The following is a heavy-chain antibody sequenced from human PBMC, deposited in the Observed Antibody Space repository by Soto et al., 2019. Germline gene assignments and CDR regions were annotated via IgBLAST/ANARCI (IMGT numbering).Heavy chain of an antibody. CDR1: GGSISSYY. CDR2: IYYSGST. CDR3: ARDSKRGYSGYDKLDY. J-gene: IGHJ4*02. V-gene: IGHV4-59*01. D-gene: IGHD5-12*01. Sequence: QVQLQESGPGLVKPSETLSLTCTVSGGSISSYYWTWIRQPPGKGLECIGYIYYSGSTNYNPSLKSRVTISVDTSKNQFSLKLSSVTAADTAVYYCARDSKRGYSGYDKLDYWGQGTLVTVSS.